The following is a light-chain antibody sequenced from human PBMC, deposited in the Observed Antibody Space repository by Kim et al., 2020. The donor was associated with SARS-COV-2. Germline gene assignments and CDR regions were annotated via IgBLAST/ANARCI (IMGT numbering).Light chain of an antibody. CDR1: QSFGTN. J-gene: IGKJ2*02. CDR2: GTS. CDR3: QQYNNWPLPCT. V-gene: IGKV3-15*01. Sequence: EIVMTQSPATLSVSPWERATLSCRASQSFGTNLAWYQQKPGQAPRLLLYGTSIRATGIPARFSGSGSGTEFTLTISSLQSEDFAVYYCQQYNNWPLPCTFGQGTRLEI.